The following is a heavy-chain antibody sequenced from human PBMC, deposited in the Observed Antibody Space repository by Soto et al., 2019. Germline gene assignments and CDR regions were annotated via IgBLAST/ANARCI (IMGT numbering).Heavy chain of an antibody. V-gene: IGHV3-23*01. CDR1: GFTFRSYA. Sequence: GGSQSLSCAASGFTFRSYAMSWVRQAPGKGLEWVSAISGSGGSKYYADSVKGRFTISRDNSKNTLYLQMNSLRAEDTAVYYCARGTGNYYYYMDVWGKGTTVTVSS. CDR3: ARGTGNYYYYMDV. J-gene: IGHJ6*03. CDR2: ISGSGGSK.